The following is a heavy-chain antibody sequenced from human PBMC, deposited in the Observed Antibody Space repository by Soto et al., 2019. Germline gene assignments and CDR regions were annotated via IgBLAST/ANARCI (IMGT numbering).Heavy chain of an antibody. D-gene: IGHD3-10*01. J-gene: IGHJ6*02. CDR2: IYYSGST. CDR3: ARPPSYYYGSGTYGMDV. Sequence: QLQLQESGPGLVKPSETLSLTCTVSGGSISSSSYYWGWIRQPPGKGLEWIGSIYYSGSTYYNPSLKSRVTISVDTSKNQFSLKLSSVTAADTAVYYCARPPSYYYGSGTYGMDVWGQGTTVTVSS. CDR1: GGSISSSSYY. V-gene: IGHV4-39*01.